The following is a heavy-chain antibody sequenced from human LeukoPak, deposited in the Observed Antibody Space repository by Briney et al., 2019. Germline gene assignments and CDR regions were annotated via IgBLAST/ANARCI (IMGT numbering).Heavy chain of an antibody. Sequence: GGSLRLSCAASGFTVSSNYMSWVRQAPGKGLEWVSVIYSGGSTYYADSVKGRFTISRDNSKNTLYLQMNSLRAEDTAVYYCAKSTFPKYYYDSSGYYPGYYFDYWGQGTLVTVSS. CDR2: IYSGGST. J-gene: IGHJ4*02. CDR3: AKSTFPKYYYDSSGYYPGYYFDY. D-gene: IGHD3-22*01. CDR1: GFTVSSNY. V-gene: IGHV3-53*01.